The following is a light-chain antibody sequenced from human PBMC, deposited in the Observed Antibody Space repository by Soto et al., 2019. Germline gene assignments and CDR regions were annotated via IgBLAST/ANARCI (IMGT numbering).Light chain of an antibody. CDR1: QSVNNN. CDR2: GAS. Sequence: EIVMTPSPVTLSASPVERATLSCTASQSVNNNVAWYQQKPGQAPRLLIYGASSRATGIPDRFSGSGSGTDFTLTISRLEPEDFAVYYCQQYGSSPSWTFGQGTKVDIK. V-gene: IGKV3-20*01. J-gene: IGKJ1*01. CDR3: QQYGSSPSWT.